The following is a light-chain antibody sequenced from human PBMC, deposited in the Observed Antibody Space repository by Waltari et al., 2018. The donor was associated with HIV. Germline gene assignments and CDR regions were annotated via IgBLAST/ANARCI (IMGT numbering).Light chain of an antibody. CDR3: SSYAGSKNYVI. V-gene: IGLV2-8*01. CDR1: SSDIGGYTY. CDR2: EVT. Sequence: QSALTQPPSASGSPGQSVTISCTGTSSDIGGYTYVSWYQQHPGKAPKLMIYEVTKRPSGVPNRFSGSKSGNTASLTVSGLQAEDEADYYCSSYAGSKNYVIFGGGTKLTVL. J-gene: IGLJ2*01.